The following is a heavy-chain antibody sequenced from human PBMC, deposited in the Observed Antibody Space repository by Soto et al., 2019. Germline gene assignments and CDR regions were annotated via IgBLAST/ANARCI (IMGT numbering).Heavy chain of an antibody. D-gene: IGHD1-20*01. J-gene: IGHJ5*02. CDR2: ISAYNGNT. CDR3: ARDYKDPYNWNDSWRWFDP. V-gene: IGHV1-18*01. Sequence: QVQLVQSGAEVKKPGASVKVSCKASDYTFTSYGISWVRQAPGQGLEWMGWISAYNGNTNYAQKLQGRVTMTTDTSTSTAYMELRSLRSDDTAVYYCARDYKDPYNWNDSWRWFDPWGQGTLVTVSS. CDR1: DYTFTSYG.